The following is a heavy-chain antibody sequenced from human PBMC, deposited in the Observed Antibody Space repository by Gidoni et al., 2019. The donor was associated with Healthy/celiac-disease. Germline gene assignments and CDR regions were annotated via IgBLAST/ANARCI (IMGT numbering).Heavy chain of an antibody. Sequence: QVQLQESGPGLVKPSETLSLTCAVSGYSISSGYYWGWIRQPPGKGLEWIGSIYHSGSTYYNPSLKSRVTISVDTSKNQFSLKLSSVTAADTAVYYCARRGYEGWFDPWGQGTLVTVSS. CDR1: GYSISSGYY. CDR2: IYHSGST. V-gene: IGHV4-38-2*01. J-gene: IGHJ5*02. CDR3: ARRGYEGWFDP. D-gene: IGHD5-18*01.